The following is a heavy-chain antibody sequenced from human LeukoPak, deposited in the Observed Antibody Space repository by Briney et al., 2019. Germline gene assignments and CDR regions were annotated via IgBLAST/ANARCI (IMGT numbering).Heavy chain of an antibody. D-gene: IGHD6-13*01. V-gene: IGHV4-4*07. CDR2: IYTSGST. Sequence: SETLSLTCTVSGGSISSYYWSWIRQPAGKGLEWIGRIYTSGSTNYNPSLKSRVTMSVDTSKNQFSLKLSSVTAADTAVYYCAREWNSSSLLHYYYYYMDVWGKGTTVTISS. CDR3: AREWNSSSLLHYYYYYMDV. J-gene: IGHJ6*03. CDR1: GGSISSYY.